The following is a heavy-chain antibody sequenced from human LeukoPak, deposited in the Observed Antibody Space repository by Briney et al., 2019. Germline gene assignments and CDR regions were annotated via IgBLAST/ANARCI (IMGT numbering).Heavy chain of an antibody. J-gene: IGHJ4*02. CDR3: ARGDGYNAGYFDY. V-gene: IGHV4-59*01. Sequence: NAGGSLRLSCAVSGFTFSNGWMNWVRQAPGKGLEWIGSIYSRGSTYYNPSLKSRVTLSVDTSKNQFSLRLNSVTAADTAVYYCARGDGYNAGYFDYWGQGTLVTVSS. D-gene: IGHD5-24*01. CDR2: IYSRGST. CDR1: GFTFSNGW.